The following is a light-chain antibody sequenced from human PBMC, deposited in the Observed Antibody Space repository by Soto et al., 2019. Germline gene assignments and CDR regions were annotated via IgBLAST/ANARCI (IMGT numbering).Light chain of an antibody. Sequence: SYELTQPPSVSGAPGKTARITCGGNNIGSKSVHWYQQKPGQAPVLVIYYDSDRPSGIPERFSGSNSGNTATLTISRVEAGDEADYYCQVWYSSSDHVVFGGGTKLTVL. V-gene: IGLV3-21*04. CDR3: QVWYSSSDHVV. CDR2: YDS. CDR1: NIGSKS. J-gene: IGLJ2*01.